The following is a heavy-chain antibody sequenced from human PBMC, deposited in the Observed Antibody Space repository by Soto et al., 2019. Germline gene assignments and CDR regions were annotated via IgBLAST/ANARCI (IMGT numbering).Heavy chain of an antibody. CDR2: IFSNDEK. J-gene: IGHJ4*02. V-gene: IGHV2-26*01. CDR1: GFSLSNARMG. D-gene: IGHD3-16*02. Sequence: QVTLKESGPVLVKPTETLTLTCTVSGFSLSNARMGVSWIRQPPGKALEWLAHIFSNDEKSYSTSLKSRLTTSKDTSKHQVVLTMTNMDPVDTATYYCARGELSLTGYDYWGQGTLVTVSS. CDR3: ARGELSLTGYDY.